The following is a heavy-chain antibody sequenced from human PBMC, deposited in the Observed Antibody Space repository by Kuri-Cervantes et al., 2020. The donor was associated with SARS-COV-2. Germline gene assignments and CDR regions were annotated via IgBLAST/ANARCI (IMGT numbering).Heavy chain of an antibody. CDR1: GYTLTELS. CDR2: IIPIFGTA. J-gene: IGHJ6*02. Sequence: SVKVSCKVSGYTLTELSMHWVRQAPGKGLEWMGGIIPIFGTANYAQKFQGRVTITADESTSTAYMELSSLRSEDTAVYYCAREGVRFLEWLKIQWHYGMDVWGQGTTVTVSS. D-gene: IGHD3-3*01. CDR3: AREGVRFLEWLKIQWHYGMDV. V-gene: IGHV1-69*13.